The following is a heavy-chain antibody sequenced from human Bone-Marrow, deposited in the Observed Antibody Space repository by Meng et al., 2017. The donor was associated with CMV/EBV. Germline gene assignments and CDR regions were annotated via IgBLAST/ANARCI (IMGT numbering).Heavy chain of an antibody. CDR2: IYHSGST. Sequence: SETLSLTCSVFGDSITSYYWSWIRQPPGKGLEWIGSIYHSGSTYYNPSLKSRVTISVDTSKNQFSLKLSSVTAADTAVYYCAREGDEEYGDYPFPTNWGQGTLVTVS. J-gene: IGHJ4*02. V-gene: IGHV4-38-2*02. D-gene: IGHD4-17*01. CDR1: GDSITSYY. CDR3: AREGDEEYGDYPFPTN.